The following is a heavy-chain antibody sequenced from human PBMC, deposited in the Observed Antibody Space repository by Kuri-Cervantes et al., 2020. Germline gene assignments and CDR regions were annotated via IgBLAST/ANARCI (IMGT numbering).Heavy chain of an antibody. Sequence: LKISCAASGFTFDDYAMHWVRQAPGKGLEWVSGISKNSGNMGYADSVKGRFTISRDNAKNSLYLEMNSLRVEDTAVYYCVSARGQLWGQGTLVTVSS. D-gene: IGHD3-10*01. J-gene: IGHJ4*02. CDR2: ISKNSGNM. V-gene: IGHV3-9*01. CDR3: VSARGQL. CDR1: GFTFDDYA.